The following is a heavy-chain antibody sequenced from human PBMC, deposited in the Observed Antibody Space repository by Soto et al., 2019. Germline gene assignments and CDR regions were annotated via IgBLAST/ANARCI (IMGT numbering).Heavy chain of an antibody. V-gene: IGHV3-53*01. J-gene: IGHJ6*02. CDR1: GFTVSNNY. Sequence: GGSLRLSCAVSGFTVSNNYMSWVRQAPGKGLEWVSVIYSGGSTYYADSVKGRFTISRDNSKNTLYLQMNSLRAEDTAVYYCARDQATVTDNYYYGMDVWGQGTTVTVSS. CDR3: ARDQATVTDNYYYGMDV. CDR2: IYSGGST. D-gene: IGHD4-4*01.